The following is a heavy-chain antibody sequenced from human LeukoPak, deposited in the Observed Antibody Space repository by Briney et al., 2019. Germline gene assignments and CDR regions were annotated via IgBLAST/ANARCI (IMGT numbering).Heavy chain of an antibody. D-gene: IGHD4-11*01. J-gene: IGHJ4*02. CDR1: GYTFTSYY. CDR2: INPSGGST. Sequence: ASVKVSCKASGYTFTSYYMHWVRQPPGQGLEWMGIINPSGGSTSYAHKFQGRVTMTRDMSTSTVYLELSSLRPEDTAVYYCARLVTTTGYFDYWGQGTLVTVSS. CDR3: ARLVTTTGYFDY. V-gene: IGHV1-46*01.